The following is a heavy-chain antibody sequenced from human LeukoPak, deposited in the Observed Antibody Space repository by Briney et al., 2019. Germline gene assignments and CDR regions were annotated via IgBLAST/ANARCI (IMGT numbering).Heavy chain of an antibody. J-gene: IGHJ3*02. CDR2: INHSGST. CDR1: GGSFSGYY. Sequence: SETLSLTCAVYGGSFSGYYWSWIRQPPGKGLEWIGEINHSGSTNYNPSLKSRVTMSVDTSKNQFSLKLTSVTAADTAVYFCTRGRWTGDAFDIWGQGTMVAVSS. V-gene: IGHV4-34*01. D-gene: IGHD3/OR15-3a*01. CDR3: TRGRWTGDAFDI.